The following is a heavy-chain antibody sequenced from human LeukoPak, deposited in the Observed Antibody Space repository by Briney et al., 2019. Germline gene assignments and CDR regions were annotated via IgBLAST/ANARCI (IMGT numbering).Heavy chain of an antibody. CDR1: GGSISSSSYY. J-gene: IGHJ5*02. V-gene: IGHV4-39*01. D-gene: IGHD2-8*01. CDR2: IYYSGST. Sequence: SETLSLTCTVSGGSISSSSYYWGWIRQPPGKGLEWIGSIYYSGSTYYNPSLKSRVTISVDTSKNQFSLKLSSVTAADTAVYYCVGYCTNGVCYRYNWFDTWGQGTLVTVSS. CDR3: VGYCTNGVCYRYNWFDT.